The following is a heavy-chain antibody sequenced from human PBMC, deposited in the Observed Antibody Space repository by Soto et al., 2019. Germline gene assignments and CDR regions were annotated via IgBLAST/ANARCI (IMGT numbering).Heavy chain of an antibody. CDR1: GGSFSGYY. Sequence: SETLSLTCAVYGGSFSGYYWSWIRQPPGKGLEWIGEINHSGSTNYNPSLKSRVTISVDTSKNQFSLKLSSVTAADTAVYYCARGGNVIVVVVAAKNPPGRNWFDPWGQGTLVTVSS. J-gene: IGHJ5*02. CDR2: INHSGST. V-gene: IGHV4-34*01. D-gene: IGHD2-15*01. CDR3: ARGGNVIVVVVAAKNPPGRNWFDP.